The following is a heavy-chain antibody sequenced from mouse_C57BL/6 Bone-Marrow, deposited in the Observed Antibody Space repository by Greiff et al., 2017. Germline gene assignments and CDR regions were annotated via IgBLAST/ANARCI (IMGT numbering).Heavy chain of an antibody. CDR3: ARNDGYYNYDAMDY. D-gene: IGHD2-3*01. CDR2: IWSGGST. J-gene: IGHJ4*01. CDR1: GFSLTSYG. Sequence: VKLQQSGPGLVQPSQSLSITCTVSGFSLTSYGVHWVRQSPGKGLEWLGVIWSGGSTDYNAAFISRLSISKDNSKSQVFFKLNSLQADDTAIYYCARNDGYYNYDAMDYWGQGTSVTVSS. V-gene: IGHV2-2*01.